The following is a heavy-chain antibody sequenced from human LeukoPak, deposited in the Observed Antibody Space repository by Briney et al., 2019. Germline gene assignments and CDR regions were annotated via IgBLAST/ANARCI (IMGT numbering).Heavy chain of an antibody. CDR3: AKDLSYGFDY. Sequence: GGSLRLSCVASGFTFSSYAMGWVRQAPGKGLEWVSALSGSGGSTYYAGSVKGRFTISRDNSKNTLYLRMNSLRAEDTAVYYCAKDLSYGFDYWGQGTLVTVSS. CDR1: GFTFSSYA. V-gene: IGHV3-23*01. CDR2: LSGSGGST. J-gene: IGHJ4*02. D-gene: IGHD4-17*01.